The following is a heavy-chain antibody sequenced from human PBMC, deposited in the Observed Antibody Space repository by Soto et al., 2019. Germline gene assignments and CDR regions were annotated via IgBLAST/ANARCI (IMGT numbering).Heavy chain of an antibody. V-gene: IGHV3-9*01. J-gene: IGHJ4*01. CDR3: AKDRNTAMVTGDFDY. CDR2: VSWTNISF. Sequence: GGSLRLSCAASGFTFGDYAMHWVRQVPGRGLEWVSGVSWTNISFGYADSVKGRFTISRDNAKNSLYLQMNSLRREDTAFYYCAKDRNTAMVTGDFDYWGHGTLVTVSS. D-gene: IGHD5-18*01. CDR1: GFTFGDYA.